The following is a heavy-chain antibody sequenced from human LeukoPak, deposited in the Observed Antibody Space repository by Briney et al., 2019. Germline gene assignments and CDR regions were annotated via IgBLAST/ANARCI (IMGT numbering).Heavy chain of an antibody. CDR3: ARDHKWEVGTFDI. CDR1: GGSFSGYY. CDR2: INHSGST. J-gene: IGHJ3*02. Sequence: SETLSLTCAVYGGSFSGYYWSWIRQPPGKGLEWIGEINHSGSTNYNPSLKSRVTISVDTSKNQFSLKLSSVTAADTAVYYCARDHKWEVGTFDIWGQGTMVTVSS. D-gene: IGHD1-26*01. V-gene: IGHV4-34*01.